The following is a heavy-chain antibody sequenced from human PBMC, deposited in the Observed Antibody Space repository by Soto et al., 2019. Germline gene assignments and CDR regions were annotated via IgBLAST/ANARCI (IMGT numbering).Heavy chain of an antibody. V-gene: IGHV4-31*03. Sequence: SETLSLTCTVSGGSISSGGYYWSWIRQHPGKGLEWIGYIFYSGTTYYNPSLKSRVTISVDTSKNQFSLKLSSVTAADTAVYYCARNLMDYDILTGYYMAYYFDYWGQGTLVTVSS. CDR1: GGSISSGGYY. CDR3: ARNLMDYDILTGYYMAYYFDY. D-gene: IGHD3-9*01. CDR2: IFYSGTT. J-gene: IGHJ4*02.